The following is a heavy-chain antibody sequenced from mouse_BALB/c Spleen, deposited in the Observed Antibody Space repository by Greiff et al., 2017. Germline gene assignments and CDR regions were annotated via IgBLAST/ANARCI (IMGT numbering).Heavy chain of an antibody. CDR1: GYSITSDYA. V-gene: IGHV3-2*02. CDR3: ARANMGYYYAMDY. J-gene: IGHJ4*01. CDR2: ISYSGST. Sequence: EVKLVESGPGLVKPSQSLSLTCTVTGYSITSDYAWNWIRQFPGNKLEWMGYISYSGSTSYNPSLKSRISITRDTSKNQFFLQLNSVTTEDTATYYCARANMGYYYAMDYWGQGTSVTVSS. D-gene: IGHD4-1*01.